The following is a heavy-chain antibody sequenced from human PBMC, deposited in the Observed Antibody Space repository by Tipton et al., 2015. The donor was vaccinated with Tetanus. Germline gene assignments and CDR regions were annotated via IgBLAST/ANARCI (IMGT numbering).Heavy chain of an antibody. CDR3: ARVDDSVWGSPFDP. V-gene: IGHV4-31*03. J-gene: IGHJ5*02. CDR2: IFHTGGA. D-gene: IGHD3-16*01. Sequence: TPSLTCTVSGGSVNSDDYYWTWIRQHPGKGLDWIGYIFHTGGADYNPSLKSRATISIDTSKNQFSLKLSSATAADTAVYYCARVDDSVWGSPFDPWGQGVLVTVSS. CDR1: GGSVNSDDYY.